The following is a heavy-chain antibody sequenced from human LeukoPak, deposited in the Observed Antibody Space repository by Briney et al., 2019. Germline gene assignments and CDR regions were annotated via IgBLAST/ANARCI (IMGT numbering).Heavy chain of an antibody. Sequence: KPSETPSLTCAVYGGSFSGYYWSWIRQPPGKGLEWIGEINHSGSTNYNPSLKSRVTISVDTSKNQFSLKLSSVTAADTAVYYCARASWIQLWTYYYYGMDVWGQGTTVTVSS. CDR3: ARASWIQLWTYYYYGMDV. CDR1: GGSFSGYY. V-gene: IGHV4-34*01. D-gene: IGHD5-18*01. J-gene: IGHJ6*02. CDR2: INHSGST.